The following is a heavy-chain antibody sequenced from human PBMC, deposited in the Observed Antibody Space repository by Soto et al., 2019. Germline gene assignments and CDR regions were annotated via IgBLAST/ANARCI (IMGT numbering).Heavy chain of an antibody. CDR3: VRGCGRSSCHYYLDV. J-gene: IGHJ6*03. Sequence: EVQLVESGGGLVQPGGSLRLSCEASGFTFSTYWMSWVRQAPGKGLEWVATIKQDGSDKYYVDSVRGGFTISKDNAESSRYLSMSSLRAEDTAVYYCVRGCGRSSCHYYLDVWGKATTVIVYS. D-gene: IGHD2-2*01. CDR2: IKQDGSDK. V-gene: IGHV3-7*01. CDR1: GFTFSTYW.